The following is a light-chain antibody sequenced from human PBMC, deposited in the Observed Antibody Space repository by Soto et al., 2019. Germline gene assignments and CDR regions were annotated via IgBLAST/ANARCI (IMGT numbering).Light chain of an antibody. J-gene: IGKJ1*01. Sequence: IVLSQSPATLSLSPGETATLSCRASQSVRNYLAWYQQKPGQAPRLLIYGASSRATGIPNRFSGSGSGTDFTLTISRLEPEDFAVYYCQQYGRSPTTFGQGTQVDIK. V-gene: IGKV3-20*01. CDR3: QQYGRSPTT. CDR2: GAS. CDR1: QSVRNY.